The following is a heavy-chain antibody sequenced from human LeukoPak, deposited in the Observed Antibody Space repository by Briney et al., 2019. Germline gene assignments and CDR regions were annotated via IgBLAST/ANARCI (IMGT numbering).Heavy chain of an antibody. CDR3: ARAPYNWNGKGYYFDY. D-gene: IGHD1-20*01. CDR2: INPNSGGT. Sequence: ASVKVSCKASGYTFTGYYMHWVRQAPGQGLEWMGWINPNSGGTNYAQKFQGRVTMTRDTSISTAYMELSRLRSDDTAVYYCARAPYNWNGKGYYFDYWGQGTLVTVSS. CDR1: GYTFTGYY. J-gene: IGHJ4*02. V-gene: IGHV1-2*02.